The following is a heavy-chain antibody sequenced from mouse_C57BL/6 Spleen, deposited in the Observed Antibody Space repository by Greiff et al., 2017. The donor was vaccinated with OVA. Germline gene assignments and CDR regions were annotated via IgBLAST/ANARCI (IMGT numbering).Heavy chain of an antibody. CDR1: GFTFSSYA. J-gene: IGHJ3*01. D-gene: IGHD1-1*01. V-gene: IGHV5-4*03. Sequence: DVMLVESGGGLVKPGGSLKLSCAASGFTFSSYAMSWVRQTPEKRLEWVATISDVGSYTYYPDNVKGRFTISRDNAKNNLYLQMSHLKSEDTAMYYCARGYDYYGSSGFAYWGQGTLVTVSA. CDR3: ARGYDYYGSSGFAY. CDR2: ISDVGSYT.